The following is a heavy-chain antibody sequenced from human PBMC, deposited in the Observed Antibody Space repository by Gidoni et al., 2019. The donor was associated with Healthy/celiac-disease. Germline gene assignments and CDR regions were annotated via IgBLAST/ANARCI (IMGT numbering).Heavy chain of an antibody. V-gene: IGHV3-21*01. CDR3: ARDSDSFDY. J-gene: IGHJ4*02. D-gene: IGHD3-22*01. Sequence: VQLVESGGGLVKPGGSLSLSCAASGFTFSSYSMNWVRQAPGKGLEWVSSISSSSSYIDYADSVKGRFTISRDNAKNSLYLQMNSLRAEDTAVYYCARDSDSFDYWGQGTLVTVSS. CDR1: GFTFSSYS. CDR2: ISSSSSYI.